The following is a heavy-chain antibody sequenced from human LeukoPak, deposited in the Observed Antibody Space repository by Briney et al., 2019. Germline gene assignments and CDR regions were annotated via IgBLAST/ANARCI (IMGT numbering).Heavy chain of an antibody. CDR1: GYTFTGYY. J-gene: IGHJ4*02. CDR2: INPNSGGT. CDR3: ARTYDSSGYQKYYFDY. V-gene: IGHV1-2*02. Sequence: GASVKVSCKASGYTFTGYYMHWVRQAPGQGLEWMGWINPNSGGTNYAQKFQGRVTMTRDTSISTAYMELSRLRSDDTAVYYCARTYDSSGYQKYYFDYWGQGTLVTVSS. D-gene: IGHD3-22*01.